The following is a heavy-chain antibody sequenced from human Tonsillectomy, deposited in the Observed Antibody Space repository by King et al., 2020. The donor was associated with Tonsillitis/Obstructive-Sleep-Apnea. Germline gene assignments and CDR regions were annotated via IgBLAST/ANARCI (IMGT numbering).Heavy chain of an antibody. V-gene: IGHV4-34*01. CDR3: VGASKGDRLRPFQY. J-gene: IGHJ1*01. CDR1: GGSFSDYY. D-gene: IGHD4-17*01. CDR2: INHSGST. Sequence: VQLPQWGAGLLKPSETLSLTCAVYGGSFSDYYWSWIRQPPGQGLEWIGEINHSGSTNYNPSLQSRVTISVDTSKNQFSLNLSSVTAADTAVYYCVGASKGDRLRPFQYWGQGTLVTVSS.